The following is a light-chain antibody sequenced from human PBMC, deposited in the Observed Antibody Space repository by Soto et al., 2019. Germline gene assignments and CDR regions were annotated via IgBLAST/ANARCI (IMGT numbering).Light chain of an antibody. CDR3: QVWDSSDHYV. CDR2: DDN. CDR1: NIGSVS. Sequence: SYELTQPPSVSVAPGQTAMITCEGNNIGSVSVHWYQQKPGQAPVLVVYDDNDRPSGIPERFSGSNSGNTATLTISRVEAGDEADYYCQVWDSSDHYVFGTGTKVTVL. J-gene: IGLJ1*01. V-gene: IGLV3-21*02.